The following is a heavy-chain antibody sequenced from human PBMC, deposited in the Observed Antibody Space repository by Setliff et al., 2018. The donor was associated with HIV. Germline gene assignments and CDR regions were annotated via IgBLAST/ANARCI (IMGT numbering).Heavy chain of an antibody. CDR1: GGSISSGSYC. CDR2: IYTNGYT. Sequence: SETLSLTCSVSGGSISSGSYCWTWIRQPAGKGPEWIGHIYTNGYTNYNPSLKSRVTISVDTSKNQFSLKLTSVTAADTAVYYCASAPPGIQNDAFDVWGQGTMGTVSS. J-gene: IGHJ3*01. CDR3: ASAPPGIQNDAFDV. V-gene: IGHV4-61*09.